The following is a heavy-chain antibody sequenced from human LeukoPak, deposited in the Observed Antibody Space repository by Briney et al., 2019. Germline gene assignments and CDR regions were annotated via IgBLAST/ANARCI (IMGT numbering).Heavy chain of an antibody. J-gene: IGHJ5*02. Sequence: PSETLSLTCTVSDEVITSNNWWSWVRPSPGKGLEWIGEIFHSGTTRYKASLESRVTMLLGKSKNQFSLRLNSVTAADTAVYFCARLRLSGGSFSVGWFDPWGQGIQVTVSS. CDR2: IFHSGTT. CDR3: ARLRLSGGSFSVGWFDP. V-gene: IGHV4-4*02. CDR1: DEVITSNNW. D-gene: IGHD1-26*01.